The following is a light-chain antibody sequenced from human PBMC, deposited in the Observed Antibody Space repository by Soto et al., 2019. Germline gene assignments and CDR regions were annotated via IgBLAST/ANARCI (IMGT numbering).Light chain of an antibody. Sequence: QSVMTQPPSVSGAPGQRVTIACTGNNSNIGAGYDVHWYRRFPGAAPTLLLSGYYNRPSGVPDRISGSKSGTSVSLAITDLKAEDEADYYCQSYDSGLICLVFGTGTKVTVL. CDR1: NSNIGAGYD. CDR3: QSYDSGLICLV. CDR2: GYY. V-gene: IGLV1-40*01. J-gene: IGLJ1*01.